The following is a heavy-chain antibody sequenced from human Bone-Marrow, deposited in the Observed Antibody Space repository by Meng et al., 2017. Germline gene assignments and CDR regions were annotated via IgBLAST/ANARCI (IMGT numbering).Heavy chain of an antibody. V-gene: IGHV4-39*07. Sequence: SETLSLTCTVSGGSISSSSYYWGWIRQPPGKGLEWIGSIYHSGSTYYNPSLKSRVTISVDTSKNQFSLKLSPVTAADTAVYYCARGPHYMSYSSGWYYFDYWGQGTLVTVSS. D-gene: IGHD6-19*01. CDR1: GGSISSSSYY. J-gene: IGHJ4*02. CDR3: ARGPHYMSYSSGWYYFDY. CDR2: IYHSGST.